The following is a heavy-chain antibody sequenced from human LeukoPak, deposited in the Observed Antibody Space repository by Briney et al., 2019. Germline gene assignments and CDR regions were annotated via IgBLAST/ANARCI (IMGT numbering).Heavy chain of an antibody. D-gene: IGHD1/OR15-1a*01. J-gene: IGHJ3*01. CDR2: IYNTGRT. Sequence: SETLSLTCAVSGVSISSNKFYWGWIRQPPGKTLEWIASIYNTGRTYSNPSLKSRVGIFADTSQNQFSLNLTSVTATDTAVYFCASGEQWRDDVFDVWGQGTMLTVSS. CDR1: GVSISSNKFY. CDR3: ASGEQWRDDVFDV. V-gene: IGHV4-39*01.